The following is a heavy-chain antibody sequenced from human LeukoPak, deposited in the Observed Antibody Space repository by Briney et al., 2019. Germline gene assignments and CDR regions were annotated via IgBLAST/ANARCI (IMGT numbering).Heavy chain of an antibody. CDR2: ISYDGSNK. D-gene: IGHD4-17*01. Sequence: PGRSLRLSCAASEFTFSSYGMHWVRQAPGKGLEWVAVISYDGSNKYYADSVKGRFTISRDNSKNTLYLQMNSLRAEDTAVYYCAKEMTTVTTGAYDAFDIWGQGTMVTVSS. CDR1: EFTFSSYG. J-gene: IGHJ3*02. V-gene: IGHV3-30*18. CDR3: AKEMTTVTTGAYDAFDI.